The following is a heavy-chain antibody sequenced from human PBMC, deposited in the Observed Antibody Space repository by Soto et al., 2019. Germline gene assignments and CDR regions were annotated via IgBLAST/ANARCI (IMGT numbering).Heavy chain of an antibody. J-gene: IGHJ4*01. CDR3: ARDSGSYYLGPY. D-gene: IGHD1-26*01. CDR1: GDSITNNY. CDR2: IYSSGST. Sequence: SETLSLTCTVSGDSITNNYWSWIRQPAGKGLEWIGRIYSSGSTNYNPSLKSRVTMSVDKSKNKSSLKLSSVTAADTAVYYCARDSGSYYLGPYWGHGTLVTVSS. V-gene: IGHV4-4*07.